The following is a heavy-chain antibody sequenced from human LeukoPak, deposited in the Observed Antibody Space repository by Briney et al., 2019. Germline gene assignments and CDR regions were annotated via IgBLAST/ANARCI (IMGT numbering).Heavy chain of an antibody. CDR2: KSVSGHT. Sequence: SETLSLTFTVSGGSISSYSWNWIRQPAGKGLEWIGRKSVSGHTNYRSSLESRVTMSVDTSKNQFSLRLNSVTTADTAVYYCVRVSRIDYGANPEGDVWGKGITVIVSS. V-gene: IGHV4-4*07. CDR1: GGSISSYS. J-gene: IGHJ6*04. CDR3: VRVSRIDYGANPEGDV. D-gene: IGHD4/OR15-4a*01.